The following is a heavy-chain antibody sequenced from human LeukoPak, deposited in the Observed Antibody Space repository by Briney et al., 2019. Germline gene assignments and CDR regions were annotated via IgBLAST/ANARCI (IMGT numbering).Heavy chain of an antibody. CDR3: ARGSLSSGHSSEDFDY. D-gene: IGHD3-22*01. CDR2: INPNSGGT. J-gene: IGHJ4*02. Sequence: ASVKVSCKASGYTFTGYYMHWVRQAPGQGLEWMGWINPNSGGTNYAQKFQGRVTMTRDTSISTAYMELSRLRSDDTAVYYCARGSLSSGHSSEDFDYWGQGTLVTVSS. CDR1: GYTFTGYY. V-gene: IGHV1-2*02.